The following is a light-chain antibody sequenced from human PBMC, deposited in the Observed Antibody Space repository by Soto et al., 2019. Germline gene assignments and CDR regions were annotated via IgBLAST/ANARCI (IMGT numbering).Light chain of an antibody. CDR1: NXNIASNT. V-gene: IGLV1-44*01. J-gene: IGLJ1*01. CDR3: AAWDDTLKRYV. Sequence: QSVLTQPPSASETPGQTFSISCSGSNXNIASNTVNWYQHLPGTAPKLLIYYNNQRPSGVPDRFSGSKSGTSASLAISGLQSEDESDYYCAAWDDTLKRYVFGTGTKVTVL. CDR2: YNN.